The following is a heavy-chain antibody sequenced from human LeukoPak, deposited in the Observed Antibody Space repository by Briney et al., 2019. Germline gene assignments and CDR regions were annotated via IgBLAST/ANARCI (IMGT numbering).Heavy chain of an antibody. CDR3: ARAADDYGIPEYFQY. V-gene: IGHV3-30*03. D-gene: IGHD4-17*01. CDR2: ISYDGSNK. CDR1: GFTFSSYG. Sequence: GGSLRLSCAASGFTFSSYGMHWVRQAPGKGLEWVAVISYDGSNKYYADSVKGRFTISRDNAKNSLYLQMNSLRAEDTAVYYCARAADDYGIPEYFQYWGQGTLVTVSS. J-gene: IGHJ1*01.